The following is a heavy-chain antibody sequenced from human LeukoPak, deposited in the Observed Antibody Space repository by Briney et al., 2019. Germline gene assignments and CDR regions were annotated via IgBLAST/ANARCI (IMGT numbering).Heavy chain of an antibody. J-gene: IGHJ6*02. CDR1: GFTFSDYY. D-gene: IGHD1-26*01. V-gene: IGHV3-11*01. CDR2: ISSSGSTI. Sequence: GGSLRLSCAASGFTFSDYYMSWIRQAPGKGLEWVSYISSSGSTIYYADSVKGRFTISRDNAKNSLCLQMNSLRAEDTAVYYCARGGIVGATNLYYYGMDVWGQGTTVTVSS. CDR3: ARGGIVGATNLYYYGMDV.